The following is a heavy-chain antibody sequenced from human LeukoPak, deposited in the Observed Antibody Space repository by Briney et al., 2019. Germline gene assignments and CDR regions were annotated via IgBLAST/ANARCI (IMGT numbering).Heavy chain of an antibody. J-gene: IGHJ5*02. V-gene: IGHV3-53*01. CDR2: IYSGGST. CDR3: AREFMFGRFDP. CDR1: GFTVSNNY. Sequence: GGSLRLSCAASGFTVSNNYMSWVRQAPGKGLEWVSVIYSGGSTYYADSVKGRLTISRDNSKNTLYLQMNSLRAEDAAVYYCAREFMFGRFDPWGQGTLVTVSS. D-gene: IGHD3-10*02.